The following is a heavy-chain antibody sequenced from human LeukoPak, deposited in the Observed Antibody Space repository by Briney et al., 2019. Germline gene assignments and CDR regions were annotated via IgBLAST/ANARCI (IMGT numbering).Heavy chain of an antibody. CDR3: ARELGPSRGFDI. V-gene: IGHV3-11*05. CDR2: ISGAEHDA. J-gene: IGHJ3*02. D-gene: IGHD6-6*01. CDR1: GFILSDYF. Sequence: GGSLRLSCAASGFILSDYFIAWIRQSPVKGLELISFISGAEHDARYADSVRGRFTMFRDDGKNALYLQMNSLTAEETAIYYCARELGPSRGFDIWGQGTMVTVSS.